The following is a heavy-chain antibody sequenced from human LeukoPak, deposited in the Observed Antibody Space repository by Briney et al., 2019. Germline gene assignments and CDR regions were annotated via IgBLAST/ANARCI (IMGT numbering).Heavy chain of an antibody. CDR3: ARDFGGSGWLKAHYFDY. CDR2: IYYSGST. V-gene: IGHV4-39*07. Sequence: PSETLSLTCTVSGGSISSSSYYWGWIRQPPGKGLEWIGSIYYSGSTYYNPSLKSRVTISVDTSKNQFSLKLSSVTAADTAVYYCARDFGGSGWLKAHYFDYWGQGTLVTVSS. D-gene: IGHD6-19*01. J-gene: IGHJ4*02. CDR1: GGSISSSSYY.